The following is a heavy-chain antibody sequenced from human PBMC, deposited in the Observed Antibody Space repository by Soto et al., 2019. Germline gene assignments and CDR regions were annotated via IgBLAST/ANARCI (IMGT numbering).Heavy chain of an antibody. Sequence: SETLSLTCTVSGGSISSGGYYWSWIRQHPGKGLEWIGYIYYSGSTYYNPSLKSRVTISVDTSKNQFSLKLSSVTAADTAVYYCARARGVTTTKTRYGMDVWGQGTTVTVSS. CDR2: IYYSGST. D-gene: IGHD4-17*01. CDR3: ARARGVTTTKTRYGMDV. J-gene: IGHJ6*02. CDR1: GGSISSGGYY. V-gene: IGHV4-31*03.